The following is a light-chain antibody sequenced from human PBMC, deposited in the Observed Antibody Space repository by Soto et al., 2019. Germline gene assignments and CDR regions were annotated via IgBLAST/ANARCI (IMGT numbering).Light chain of an antibody. Sequence: DIQMTKSPSTLSASVGDTVTITCRASQSTSCWLAWYKQKPGKAPKLLIYKASSLESGVPTRFSGSGSGTEFTLAITSLQPDDFSSYYFQLYSLYGTFGQKTKVEIK. V-gene: IGKV1-5*03. J-gene: IGKJ1*01. CDR2: KAS. CDR3: QLYSLYGT. CDR1: QSTSCW.